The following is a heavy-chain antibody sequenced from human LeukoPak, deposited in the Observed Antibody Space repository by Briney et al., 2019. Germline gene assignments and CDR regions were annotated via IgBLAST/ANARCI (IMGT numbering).Heavy chain of an antibody. CDR3: ASLGYSYGPVNF. J-gene: IGHJ4*02. V-gene: IGHV4-31*03. D-gene: IGHD5-18*01. CDR1: GGSISSGGYY. CDR2: IYYSGST. Sequence: SQTLSLTCTVSGGSISSGGYYWSWIRQHPGKGLEWIGYIYYSGSTNYNPSLKSRVTISVDTSKSQFSLKLSSVTAADTAVYYCASLGYSYGPVNFWGQGTLVTVSS.